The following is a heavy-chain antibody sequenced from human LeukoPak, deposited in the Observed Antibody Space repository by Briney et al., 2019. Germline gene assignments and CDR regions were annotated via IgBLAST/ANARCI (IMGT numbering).Heavy chain of an antibody. D-gene: IGHD2-15*01. V-gene: IGHV3-7*03. CDR2: IKQDESEK. Sequence: GRSLRLSCAASGFTFSSYWMSWVRQAPGKGLEWVANIKQDESEKYYVDSVKGRFTISRDNSKNSLYLQMNSLRSEDTALYYCAKDWARRLPPAYYYFYYMDVWGKGTTVTVSS. CDR3: AKDWARRLPPAYYYFYYMDV. CDR1: GFTFSSYW. J-gene: IGHJ6*03.